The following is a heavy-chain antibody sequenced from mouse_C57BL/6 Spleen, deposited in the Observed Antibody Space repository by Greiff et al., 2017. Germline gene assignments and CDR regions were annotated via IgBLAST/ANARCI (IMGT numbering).Heavy chain of an antibody. CDR2: IYPGDGDT. CDR1: GYAFSSYW. D-gene: IGHD1-1*01. J-gene: IGHJ4*01. V-gene: IGHV1-80*01. Sequence: VQLQQSGAELVKPGASVKISCKASGYAFSSYWMNWVKQRPGKGLEWIGQIYPGDGDTNYNGKFKGKATLTADKSSSTAYMQLSSLTSEDSAVYFCAYYYGSSYVGYAMDYWGQGTSVTVSS. CDR3: AYYYGSSYVGYAMDY.